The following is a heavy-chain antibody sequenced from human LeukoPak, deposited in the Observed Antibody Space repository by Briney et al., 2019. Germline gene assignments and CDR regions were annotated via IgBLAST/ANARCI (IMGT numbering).Heavy chain of an antibody. V-gene: IGHV1-46*01. CDR3: ARDNSVGDNAWWFDT. CDR2: INPTGGST. CDR1: GYTFTSYY. D-gene: IGHD1-26*01. Sequence: ASVTVSCKASGYTFTSYYMHWVRQAPGQGLEWMGLINPTGGSTGYAQKFQGRVTMTRDMSTSTDYMELSSLRSEDTAIYYCARDNSVGDNAWWFDTWGQGTLVTVSS. J-gene: IGHJ5*02.